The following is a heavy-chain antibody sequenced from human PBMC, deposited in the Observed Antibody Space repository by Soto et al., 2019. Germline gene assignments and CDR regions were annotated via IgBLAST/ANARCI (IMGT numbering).Heavy chain of an antibody. CDR3: ARRDSNYLTPGGMDV. V-gene: IGHV1-2*04. CDR2: INPNSGGT. J-gene: IGHJ6*02. CDR1: GYTFTGYY. D-gene: IGHD4-4*01. Sequence: ASVKVSCKASGYTFTGYYMHWVRQAPGQGLEWMGWINPNSGGTNYAQKFQGWVTMTRDTSISTAYMELSRLRSDDTAVYYCARRDSNYLTPGGMDVWGQGTTVTVSS.